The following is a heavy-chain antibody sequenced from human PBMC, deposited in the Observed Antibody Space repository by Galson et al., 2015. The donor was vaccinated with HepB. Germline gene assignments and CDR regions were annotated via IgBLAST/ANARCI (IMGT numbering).Heavy chain of an antibody. CDR1: GSSFPSYW. D-gene: IGHD4-17*01. CDR2: IDPSDSYT. Sequence: QSGAEVKKPGESLRISCKGSGSSFPSYWISWVRQMPGKGLEWMGRIDPSDSYTNYSPSFQGHVTISADKSISTAYLQWSSLKASDTAMYYCARQPLPYGDYYYYGMDVWGQGTTVTVSS. CDR3: ARQPLPYGDYYYYGMDV. J-gene: IGHJ6*02. V-gene: IGHV5-10-1*01.